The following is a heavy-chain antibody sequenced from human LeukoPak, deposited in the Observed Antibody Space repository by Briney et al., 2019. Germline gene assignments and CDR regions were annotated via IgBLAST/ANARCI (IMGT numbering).Heavy chain of an antibody. CDR2: ISAYNGNT. CDR1: GYTFTSYG. V-gene: IGHV1-18*01. Sequence: ASVKVSCKASGYTFTSYGTSWVRQAPGQGLEWMGWISAYNGNTNYAQKLQGRVTMTTDTSTSTAYIELRSLRSDDTAVYYCASHNTAYWYFDLWGRGTLVTVSS. J-gene: IGHJ2*01. D-gene: IGHD2/OR15-2a*01. CDR3: ASHNTAYWYFDL.